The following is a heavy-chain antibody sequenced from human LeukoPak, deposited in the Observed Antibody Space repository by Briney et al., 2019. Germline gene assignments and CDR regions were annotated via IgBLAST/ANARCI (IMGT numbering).Heavy chain of an antibody. V-gene: IGHV3-48*04. D-gene: IGHD1-14*01. CDR1: GFTFSSYS. CDR3: ARGSPRPVESRRIPSFHYMDV. CDR2: ISSSSSTI. Sequence: PGGSLRLSCAASGFTFSSYSMNWVRQAPGKGLEWVSYISSSSSTIYYADSVKGRFTISRDNAKNSLYLQMNSLRAEDTAVYYCARGSPRPVESRRIPSFHYMDVWGKGTTVTVSS. J-gene: IGHJ6*03.